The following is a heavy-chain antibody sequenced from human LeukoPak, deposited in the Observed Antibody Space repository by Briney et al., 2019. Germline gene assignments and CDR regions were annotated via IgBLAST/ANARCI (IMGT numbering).Heavy chain of an antibody. D-gene: IGHD4-11*01. V-gene: IGHV1-18*01. CDR2: ISAYNGNT. J-gene: IGHJ4*02. Sequence: GASVTVSCKASGYTFTSYGISWVRQAPGQGLEWMGWISAYNGNTNYAQKLQGRVTMTTDTSTSTAYMELRSLRSDDTAVYYCARVGSNYGPYYFDYWGQGTLVTVSS. CDR3: ARVGSNYGPYYFDY. CDR1: GYTFTSYG.